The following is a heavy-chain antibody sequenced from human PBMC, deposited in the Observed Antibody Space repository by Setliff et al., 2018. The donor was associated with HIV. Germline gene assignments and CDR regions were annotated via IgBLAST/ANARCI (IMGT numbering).Heavy chain of an antibody. CDR2: IYDSGST. CDR1: GASMRGHY. CDR3: ARRASPPSGPYSQYYMDV. Sequence: PSETLSLTCTVSGASMRGHYWNWIRQPPGKTLEWIGYIYDSGSTNYNPSLASRVTMSLDTSKNQFSLKLTSVTAADTAVYYCARRASPPSGPYSQYYMDVWGRGTSVTVSS. V-gene: IGHV4-59*08. J-gene: IGHJ6*03. D-gene: IGHD2-21*01.